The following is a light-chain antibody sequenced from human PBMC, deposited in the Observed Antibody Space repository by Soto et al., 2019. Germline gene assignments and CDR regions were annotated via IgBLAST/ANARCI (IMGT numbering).Light chain of an antibody. J-gene: IGLJ2*01. Sequence: QSALTQPPSASGSPGQSVTISCTGTSSDVGGYNYVSWYQQHPGKAPKLIIYEVSKRPSGVPDRFSGSKSGNTASLTVSGLQAEDEADYYCNSYAGSNNLGVFGGGTKLTVL. CDR3: NSYAGSNNLGV. CDR1: SSDVGGYNY. V-gene: IGLV2-8*01. CDR2: EVS.